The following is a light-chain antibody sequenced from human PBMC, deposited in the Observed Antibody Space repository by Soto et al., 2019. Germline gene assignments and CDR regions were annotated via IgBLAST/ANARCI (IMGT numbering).Light chain of an antibody. CDR3: QQHGSSPWT. CDR1: QSVSSTY. Sequence: EIVLTQSPGTLSLSPGERVTLSCRASQSVSSTYLAWYQQKPSQAPRLLIYGASSRPAGIPDRFSGSGSGTDFTLTISSLEPDDFAVYYCQQHGSSPWTFGQGTKVEIK. J-gene: IGKJ1*01. V-gene: IGKV3-20*01. CDR2: GAS.